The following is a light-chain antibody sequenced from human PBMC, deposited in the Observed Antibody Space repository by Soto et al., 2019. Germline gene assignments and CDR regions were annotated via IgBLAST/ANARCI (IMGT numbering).Light chain of an antibody. Sequence: QSALTQPPSASGSPGQSVTIYCTGTNTDIGGHKYVSWYQHHPGKAPKLLIYEVSERPSGVPDRFSGSKSANAASLTVSGLQADDEAMYYCSSYTGTNNFVLFGGGTKLTVL. CDR3: SSYTGTNNFVL. CDR1: NTDIGGHKY. V-gene: IGLV2-8*01. J-gene: IGLJ2*01. CDR2: EVS.